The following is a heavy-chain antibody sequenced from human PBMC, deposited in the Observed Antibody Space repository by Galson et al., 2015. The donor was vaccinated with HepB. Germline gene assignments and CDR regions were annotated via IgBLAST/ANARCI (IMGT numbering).Heavy chain of an antibody. CDR1: GFMFTGYY. CDR2: INPDGGAT. Sequence: SVKVSCKASGFMFTGYYLHWVRQVPGQRLEWMGRINPDGGATDSAQRFQDRVTLTSDTSINTAHMELRSLRPDDTAVYFCARDSDMDVWGTGTTVIVSS. V-gene: IGHV1-2*06. J-gene: IGHJ6*03. CDR3: ARDSDMDV.